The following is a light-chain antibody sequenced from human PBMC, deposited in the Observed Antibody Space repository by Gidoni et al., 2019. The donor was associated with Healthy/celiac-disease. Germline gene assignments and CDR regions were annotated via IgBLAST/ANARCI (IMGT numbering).Light chain of an antibody. Sequence: QSALTQPASVSGSPGQSITISCTGTSSDVGSYNLVSWYQQHPGKAPKLMIYEGSKRPSGVSNRFSGSKSGNTASLTISGLQAEDEADYYCCSYAGSSTCVFGTGTKVTGL. CDR2: EGS. CDR3: CSYAGSSTCV. J-gene: IGLJ1*01. CDR1: SSDVGSYNL. V-gene: IGLV2-23*01.